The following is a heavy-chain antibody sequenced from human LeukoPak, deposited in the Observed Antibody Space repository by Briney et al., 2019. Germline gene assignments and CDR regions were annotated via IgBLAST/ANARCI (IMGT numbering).Heavy chain of an antibody. CDR2: INYSRRT. J-gene: IGHJ4*02. D-gene: IGHD2-2*01. CDR3: ARGAISPLDY. CDR1: GGFFSGYH. V-gene: IGHV4-34*01. Sequence: PSETLSLTCTVHGGFFSGYHWTWIRQPPGMGLEWIGEINYSRRTNYSPSLKSRVTISVDTSKNQFSLKLSSVTAADTAVYYCARGAISPLDYWGQGTLVTVSS.